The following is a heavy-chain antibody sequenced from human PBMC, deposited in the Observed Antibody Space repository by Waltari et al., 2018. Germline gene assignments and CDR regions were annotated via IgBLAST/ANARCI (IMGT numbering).Heavy chain of an antibody. CDR1: GGTFSRYA. CDR3: ARGPYDSSGYYWGNWFDP. CDR2: IIPILGIA. D-gene: IGHD3-22*01. V-gene: IGHV1-69*04. J-gene: IGHJ5*02. Sequence: QVQLVQSGAEVKKPGSSVKVSCKASGGTFSRYAIRWVRQAPGQGLEWMGRIIPILGIANYAQKFQGRVTITADKSTSTAYMELSSLRSEDTAVYYCARGPYDSSGYYWGNWFDPWGQGTLVTVSS.